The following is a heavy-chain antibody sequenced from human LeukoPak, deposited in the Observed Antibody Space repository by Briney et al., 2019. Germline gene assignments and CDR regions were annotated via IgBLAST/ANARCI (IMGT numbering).Heavy chain of an antibody. J-gene: IGHJ1*01. V-gene: IGHV1-8*01. D-gene: IGHD3-3*01. Sequence: VASVKVSCKAYGYTFTNYDINWVRQATGQGLESMGWMNPNSGNTGYAQKFQGRVTMTRNTSISTAYMELSSLRSEDTAVYYCARARRPWSSEYFQHWGQGTLVTVSS. CDR2: MNPNSGNT. CDR3: ARARRPWSSEYFQH. CDR1: GYTFTNYD.